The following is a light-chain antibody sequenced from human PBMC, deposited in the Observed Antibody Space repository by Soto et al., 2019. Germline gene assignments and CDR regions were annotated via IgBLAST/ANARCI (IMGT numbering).Light chain of an antibody. V-gene: IGKV3-15*01. CDR2: RAS. CDR1: QTIYSN. CDR3: QQYNSYSQT. Sequence: LGMPQSPATLSVSPGARATLSSRASQTIYSNVAWYQQRPGQPPRLLIYRASSRATGIPARFSGSGSGTEFTLTISSLQPDDFATYYCQQYNSYSQTVGQGTKVDIK. J-gene: IGKJ1*01.